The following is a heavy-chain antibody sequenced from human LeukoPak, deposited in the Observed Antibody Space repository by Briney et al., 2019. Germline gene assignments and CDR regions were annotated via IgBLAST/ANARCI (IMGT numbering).Heavy chain of an antibody. V-gene: IGHV3-23*01. D-gene: IGHD6-13*01. CDR2: ISGSGGTT. Sequence: GGSLRLSCAASGFTFSSYATNWVRQAPGKGLEWVSTISGSGGTTYYADSVKGRFTISRDNSENTLYLQMNSLRAEDTAVYYCAKRLSYGSSWYYFDYWGQGTLVTVSS. CDR3: AKRLSYGSSWYYFDY. CDR1: GFTFSSYA. J-gene: IGHJ4*02.